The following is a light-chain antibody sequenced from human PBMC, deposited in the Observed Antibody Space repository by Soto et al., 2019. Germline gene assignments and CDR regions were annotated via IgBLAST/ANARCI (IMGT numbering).Light chain of an antibody. V-gene: IGKV3-11*01. Sequence: IVLTQYPATLSLSPGERATLSCRASQSVSSYLALYQQKPGQAPRLLIYDASNRSTGIAARFSGSGSGTGFTLAISSLEPEDFAVYYCEQRSNWPPYTFGQGTKLEIK. CDR2: DAS. J-gene: IGKJ2*01. CDR3: EQRSNWPPYT. CDR1: QSVSSY.